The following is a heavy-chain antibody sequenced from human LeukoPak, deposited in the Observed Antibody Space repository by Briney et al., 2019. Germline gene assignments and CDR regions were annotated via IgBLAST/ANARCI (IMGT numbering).Heavy chain of an antibody. D-gene: IGHD1-1*01. V-gene: IGHV3-30*01. CDR1: GFTFSSYA. J-gene: IGHJ4*02. CDR2: ISYDGSNK. Sequence: PGRSLRLSRAASGFTFSSYAIHWVRQAPGKGLEWVAVISYDGSNKYYADSVKGRFTISRDNSKNTLYLKMNNLRAEDTAVYFCERGSLEGAIDYWGQGTLVTVSS. CDR3: ERGSLEGAIDY.